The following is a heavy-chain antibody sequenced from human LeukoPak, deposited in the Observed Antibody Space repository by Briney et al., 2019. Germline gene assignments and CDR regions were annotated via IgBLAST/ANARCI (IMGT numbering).Heavy chain of an antibody. CDR1: GSSITSGYY. Sequence: SETLSLTCTVSGSSITSGYYWGWIRQPPGKGLEWIGSIYYSGSTYYNPSLESRVTISVDTSKNQFSLKLSSVTAADTAVYYCARSKDYDYVWGSYRTPSFDYWGQGTLVTVSS. CDR3: ARSKDYDYVWGSYRTPSFDY. J-gene: IGHJ4*02. CDR2: IYYSGST. D-gene: IGHD3-16*02. V-gene: IGHV4-38-2*02.